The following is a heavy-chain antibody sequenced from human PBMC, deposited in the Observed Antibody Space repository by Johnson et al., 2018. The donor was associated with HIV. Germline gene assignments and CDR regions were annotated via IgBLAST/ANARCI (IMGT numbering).Heavy chain of an antibody. D-gene: IGHD6-13*01. Sequence: EVQLVESGGGFVKPGGSLRLSCAASGFAFSSYWMNWVRQAPGKGLVWVSRISSDGRSTSYADSVKGRFTISRDNAKNTLYLQMNSLRAEDTAVYYCARGGVYSRDAFDIWGQGTMVTVSS. CDR3: ARGGVYSRDAFDI. V-gene: IGHV3-74*02. CDR1: GFAFSSYW. J-gene: IGHJ3*02. CDR2: ISSDGRST.